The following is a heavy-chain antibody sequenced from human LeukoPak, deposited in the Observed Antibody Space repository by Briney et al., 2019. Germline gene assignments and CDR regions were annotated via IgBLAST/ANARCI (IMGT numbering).Heavy chain of an antibody. J-gene: IGHJ4*02. CDR1: GFIFDDYA. CDR3: AKDMGNSGFFPLFDY. Sequence: GRSLRLSCGASGFIFDDYAMHWVRQAPGKGLEWVSGITYNSGSIDYADSVKGRFTISRDNAKNSLFLQMNSLRPEDTAFYYCAKDMGNSGFFPLFDYWGQGTLVTVSS. CDR2: ITYNSGSI. D-gene: IGHD4-23*01. V-gene: IGHV3-9*01.